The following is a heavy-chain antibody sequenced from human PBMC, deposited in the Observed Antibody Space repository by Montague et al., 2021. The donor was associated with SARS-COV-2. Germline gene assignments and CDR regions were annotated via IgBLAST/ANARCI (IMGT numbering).Heavy chain of an antibody. CDR3: ARAVSITIFGVVGWFDP. Sequence: SETLSLTCAVTDTSFSCYLWRCIRQPPGNTLAWICYIYYCGSTHYNPSLKSRVTISVDTSKNQFSLKLSSVTAADTAVYYCARAVSITIFGVVGWFDPWG. D-gene: IGHD3-3*01. V-gene: IGHV4-59*06. J-gene: IGHJ5*02. CDR1: DTSFSCYL. CDR2: IYYCGST.